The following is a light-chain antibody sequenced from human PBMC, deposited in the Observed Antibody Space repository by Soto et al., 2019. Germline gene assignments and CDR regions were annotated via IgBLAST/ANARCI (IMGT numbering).Light chain of an antibody. CDR1: HSISSW. Sequence: DMQMTQSPSTLSASVGDRVTSTCRASHSISSWLAWYQQKPGKAPKLLIYKASSLESGVPSRFSGRGSGTEFTLTISSLQPDDFATYYCQQYNSYSWTFGQGTKVEIK. J-gene: IGKJ1*01. CDR3: QQYNSYSWT. V-gene: IGKV1-5*03. CDR2: KAS.